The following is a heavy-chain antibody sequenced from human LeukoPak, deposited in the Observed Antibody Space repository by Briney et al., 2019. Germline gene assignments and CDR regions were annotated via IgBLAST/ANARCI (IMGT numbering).Heavy chain of an antibody. D-gene: IGHD3-10*01. V-gene: IGHV1-18*01. CDR3: AREVNTMVRGVIEYFVNWFDP. CDR1: GYTFTSYG. J-gene: IGHJ5*02. Sequence: GASVTVSCKASGYTFTSYGISWVRQAPGQGLEWMGWISAYNGNTNYAQKLQGRVTMTTDTSTSTAYMELRSLRSDDTAVYYCAREVNTMVRGVIEYFVNWFDPWGQGTLVTVSS. CDR2: ISAYNGNT.